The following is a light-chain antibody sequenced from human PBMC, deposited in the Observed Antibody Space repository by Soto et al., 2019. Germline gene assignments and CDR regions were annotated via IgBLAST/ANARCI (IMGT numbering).Light chain of an antibody. J-gene: IGLJ2*01. CDR2: QDS. Sequence: SYELTQPPSVSVSPGQTASITCSGEKLGDKYACWYQQKPGQSPVLVIYQDSKRPSGIPERFSGPNSVNTATLTISGTQAMDEADYYCQAWDSSTVVFGGGTKLTVL. CDR3: QAWDSSTVV. CDR1: KLGDKY. V-gene: IGLV3-1*01.